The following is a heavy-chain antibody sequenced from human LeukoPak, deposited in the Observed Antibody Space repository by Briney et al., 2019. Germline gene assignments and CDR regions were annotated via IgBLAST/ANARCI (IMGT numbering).Heavy chain of an antibody. D-gene: IGHD1-26*01. V-gene: IGHV3-30*02. CDR3: AKDGGSYHYYYYYMDV. CDR2: IRYDGSNK. CDR1: GFTFSSYA. Sequence: GGSLRLSCAASGFTFSSYAMSWVRQAPGKGLEWVAFIRYDGSNKYYADSVKGRFTISRDNSKNTLYLQMNSLRAEDTAVYYCAKDGGSYHYYYYYMDVWGKGTTVTISS. J-gene: IGHJ6*03.